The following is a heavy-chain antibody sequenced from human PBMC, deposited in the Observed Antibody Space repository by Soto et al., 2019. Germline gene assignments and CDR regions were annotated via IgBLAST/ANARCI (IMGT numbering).Heavy chain of an antibody. CDR2: INPNSGGT. CDR3: ARSYNWNYDAFDI. J-gene: IGHJ3*02. V-gene: IGHV1-2*02. D-gene: IGHD1-7*01. CDR1: GYTFTGYY. Sequence: VASVKVSCKASGYTFTGYYMHWVRQAPGQGLEWMGWINPNSGGTNYAQKFQGRVTMTRDTSIRTAYMELSRLRSDDTAVYYCARSYNWNYDAFDIWGQGKLVSLSS.